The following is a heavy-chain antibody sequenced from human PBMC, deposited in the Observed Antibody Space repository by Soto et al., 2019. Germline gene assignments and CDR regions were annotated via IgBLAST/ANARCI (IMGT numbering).Heavy chain of an antibody. Sequence: QVQLQESGPGLVKPSQTLSLTCTVSGDSINNGDCYWSWLRQLPGKGLEWIGYIYYSGTKYYNPSLKSRVPMSVDTSKNQFSLNLTSVTAADTAVYYCAREKEDDSGDYNAFDIWGQGTVVTVSS. CDR3: AREKEDDSGDYNAFDI. J-gene: IGHJ3*02. CDR1: GDSINNGDCY. D-gene: IGHD4-17*01. CDR2: IYYSGTK. V-gene: IGHV4-31*03.